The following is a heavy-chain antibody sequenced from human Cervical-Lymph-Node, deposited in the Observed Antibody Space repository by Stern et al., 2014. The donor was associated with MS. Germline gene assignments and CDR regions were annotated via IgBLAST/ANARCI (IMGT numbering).Heavy chain of an antibody. CDR2: IYWDDDK. CDR1: GFSLSTSGVG. CDR3: ARWDYVWGTIDP. D-gene: IGHD3-16*01. J-gene: IGHJ5*02. Sequence: QITLKESGPTLVKPTQTLTLTCTFSGFSLSTSGVGVGWIRQPPGKALEWLSLIYWDDDKRYSPSLKSRLTITKDTSKNQVVLTMTNMDPVDTATYYCARWDYVWGTIDPWGQGTLVTVSS. V-gene: IGHV2-5*02.